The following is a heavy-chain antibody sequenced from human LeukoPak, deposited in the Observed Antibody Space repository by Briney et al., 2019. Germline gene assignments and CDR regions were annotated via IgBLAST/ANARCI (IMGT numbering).Heavy chain of an antibody. D-gene: IGHD2-15*01. V-gene: IGHV4-61*02. J-gene: IGHJ4*02. CDR1: GGSISSGSNY. CDR3: AREGCSGGRCYHDY. Sequence: SQTLSLTCSVSGGSISSGSNYWSWIRQPAGKGLEWIGRIHTSGSTNYNLSLKSRVTISGDTSKNQFSLKLSSVTAADTAVYYCAREGCSGGRCYHDYWGQGTLVTVSS. CDR2: IHTSGST.